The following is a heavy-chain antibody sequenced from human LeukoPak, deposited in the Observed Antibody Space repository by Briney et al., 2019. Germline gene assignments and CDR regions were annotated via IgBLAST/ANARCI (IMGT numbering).Heavy chain of an antibody. V-gene: IGHV3-23*01. Sequence: PGGSLRLSCAASGFTFSTYWMSWVRQAPGKGLEWVSAISGSGGSTYYADSVKGRFTISRDNSKNTLYLQMNSLRAEDTAVYYCARGSKKHIVVVTAIPPFDYWGQGTLVTVSS. J-gene: IGHJ4*02. CDR3: ARGSKKHIVVVTAIPPFDY. CDR2: ISGSGGST. D-gene: IGHD2-21*02. CDR1: GFTFSTYW.